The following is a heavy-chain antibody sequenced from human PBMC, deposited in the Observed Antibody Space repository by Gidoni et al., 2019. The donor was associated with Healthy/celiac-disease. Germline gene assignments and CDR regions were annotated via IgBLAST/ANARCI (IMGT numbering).Heavy chain of an antibody. J-gene: IGHJ6*02. Sequence: QVQLQESGPGLVKPSQTLSLTCTVSGGPLSSGGYYWSWIRQHPGKGLEWIGYIYYSGSTYYNPSLKSRVTISVDTSKNQFSLKLSSVTAADTAVYYCARDYYGDVSYYCMDVWGQGTTVTVSS. CDR1: GGPLSSGGYY. V-gene: IGHV4-31*03. CDR2: IYYSGST. CDR3: ARDYYGDVSYYCMDV. D-gene: IGHD4-17*01.